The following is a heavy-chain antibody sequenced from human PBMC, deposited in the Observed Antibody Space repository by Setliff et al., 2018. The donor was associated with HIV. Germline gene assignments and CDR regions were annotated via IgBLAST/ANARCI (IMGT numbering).Heavy chain of an antibody. V-gene: IGHV3-23*01. D-gene: IGHD3-3*01. Sequence: PGESLRLSCAASGFTFSAYAMTWVRRAPGKGLEWVSATTSNGRTTDYAEPVRGRFTLSRDNSRNTLYLHMTSLRAEDTAIYYCAKAWGSGYPSFESALMFDVWGQGTLVTVSS. CDR3: AKAWGSGYPSFESALMFDV. J-gene: IGHJ4*02. CDR1: GFTFSAYA. CDR2: TTSNGRTT.